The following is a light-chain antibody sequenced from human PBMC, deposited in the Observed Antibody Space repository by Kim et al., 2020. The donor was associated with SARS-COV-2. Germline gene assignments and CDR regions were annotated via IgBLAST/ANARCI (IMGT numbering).Light chain of an antibody. V-gene: IGKV1-17*03. Sequence: ASVGDRVTLTCRASQGISNSLAWSQQKPGKVPKRLLYAASSLQSGVPSRFSGSGSGTDFTLTISSLQPGDFATYYCLQHNDYPRTFGQGTKVDIK. J-gene: IGKJ1*01. CDR2: AAS. CDR1: QGISNS. CDR3: LQHNDYPRT.